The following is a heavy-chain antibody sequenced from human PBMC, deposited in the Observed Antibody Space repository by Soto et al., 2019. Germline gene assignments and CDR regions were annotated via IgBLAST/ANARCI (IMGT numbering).Heavy chain of an antibody. Sequence: GGSLRLSCAASGFAFSGSAMHWVRQASGKGLEWVGRIRSKTNNYATAYAASVKGRFTISRDDSKNTAYLQMNSLKTEDTAVYYCVRPDIPSRSSGYDYPFDFWGQGTQVTVSS. D-gene: IGHD3-22*01. V-gene: IGHV3-73*01. CDR2: IRSKTNNYAT. J-gene: IGHJ4*02. CDR1: GFAFSGSA. CDR3: VRPDIPSRSSGYDYPFDF.